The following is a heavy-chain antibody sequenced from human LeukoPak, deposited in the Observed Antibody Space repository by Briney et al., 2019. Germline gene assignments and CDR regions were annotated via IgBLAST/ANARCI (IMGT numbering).Heavy chain of an antibody. D-gene: IGHD4-17*01. CDR2: IYYSGST. J-gene: IGHJ4*02. CDR3: ARKTGSTVSVDY. Sequence: SETLSLTCTVSGGSISSGGYYWSWIRQHPGKGLEWIGYIYYSGSTYYNPSLKSRVTISVDTSKNQSSLKLSSVTAADTAVYYCARKTGSTVSVDYWGQGTLVTVSS. V-gene: IGHV4-31*03. CDR1: GGSISSGGYY.